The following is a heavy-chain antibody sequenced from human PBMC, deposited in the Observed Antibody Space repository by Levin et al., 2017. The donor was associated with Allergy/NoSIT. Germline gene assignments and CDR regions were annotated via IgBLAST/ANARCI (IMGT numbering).Heavy chain of an antibody. Sequence: TSETLSLTCTVSGGSVSSGSYYWSWIRQPPGKGLEWIGYIYYSGSTNYNPSLKSRVTISVDTSKNQFSLKLSSVTAADTAVYYCARTTAGAYGDYDYGMDVWGQGTTVTVSS. J-gene: IGHJ6*02. CDR1: GGSVSSGSYY. CDR2: IYYSGST. CDR3: ARTTAGAYGDYDYGMDV. D-gene: IGHD4-17*01. V-gene: IGHV4-61*01.